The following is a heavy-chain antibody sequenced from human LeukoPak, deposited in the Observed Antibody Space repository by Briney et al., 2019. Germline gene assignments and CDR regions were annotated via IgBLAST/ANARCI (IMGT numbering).Heavy chain of an antibody. CDR1: GFAFNTYS. V-gene: IGHV3-21*03. D-gene: IGHD2/OR15-2a*01. CDR2: IFSSSTYI. J-gene: IGHJ4*02. Sequence: GGSLRLSCAASGFAFNTYSMNWVRQAPGKGLEWVSFIFSSSTYIYYTDSVKGRFTISRVNARNSLYLQMDNLRAEDTGVYYCARDFYDGFALDYWGRGTLVTVSS. CDR3: ARDFYDGFALDY.